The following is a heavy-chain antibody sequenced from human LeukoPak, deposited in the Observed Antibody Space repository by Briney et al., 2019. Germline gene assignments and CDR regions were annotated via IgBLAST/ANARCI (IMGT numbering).Heavy chain of an antibody. CDR2: VYYSGST. Sequence: SETLSLTCNVSGDSITSGGFYWAWIRQSPGKGLEWIGNVYYSGSTQYNPSLRGRVSISMDMTKNQYSLNLNSVSVTDTAIYYCARRDYAAWFDPWGQGTLVTVSS. V-gene: IGHV4-39*01. CDR1: GDSITSGGFY. CDR3: ARRDYAAWFDP. J-gene: IGHJ5*02. D-gene: IGHD4/OR15-4a*01.